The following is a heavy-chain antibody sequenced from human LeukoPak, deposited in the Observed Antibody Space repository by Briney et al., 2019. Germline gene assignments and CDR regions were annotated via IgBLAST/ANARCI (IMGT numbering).Heavy chain of an antibody. Sequence: SETLSLTCSVSGASISSHYWSWIRQPPGKGLEWIGYIYYSVRTNYNPSLKSRVTISVDMPNNQFSLKMSSVTAADTAVYYCARGFLMLRGSNGWFDSWGQGTLVTVSS. J-gene: IGHJ5*01. CDR1: GASISSHY. CDR3: ARGFLMLRGSNGWFDS. CDR2: IYYSVRT. V-gene: IGHV4-59*08. D-gene: IGHD3-10*01.